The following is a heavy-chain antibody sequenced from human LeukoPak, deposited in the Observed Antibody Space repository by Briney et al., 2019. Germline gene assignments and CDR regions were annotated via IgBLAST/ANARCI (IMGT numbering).Heavy chain of an antibody. D-gene: IGHD3-22*01. CDR3: ALKWAYDSSGYYGAFDI. J-gene: IGHJ3*02. CDR1: GYTFTSYY. CDR2: INPSGGST. Sequence: ASVKVSCKASGYTFTSYYMHWVRQAPGQGLEWMGIINPSGGSTSYAQKFQGRVTMTRDTSTSTVYMELSSLRSEDTAVYYCALKWAYDSSGYYGAFDIWGRGTMVTVSS. V-gene: IGHV1-46*01.